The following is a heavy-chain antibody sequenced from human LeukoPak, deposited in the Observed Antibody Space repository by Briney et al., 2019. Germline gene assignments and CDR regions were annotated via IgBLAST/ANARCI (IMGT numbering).Heavy chain of an antibody. CDR1: GFAFSTYW. V-gene: IGHV3-74*01. CDR2: INSDGTST. CDR3: AKYVSAKGPPYALDV. D-gene: IGHD2/OR15-2a*01. J-gene: IGHJ6*02. Sequence: PGGSLRLSCAASGFAFSTYWMHWVRQAPGKGLVWVSRINSDGTSTSYADSVKGRFTISRDNAKNTLHLQMNSLRAEDTAVYYCAKYVSAKGPPYALDVWGQGTTVTVSS.